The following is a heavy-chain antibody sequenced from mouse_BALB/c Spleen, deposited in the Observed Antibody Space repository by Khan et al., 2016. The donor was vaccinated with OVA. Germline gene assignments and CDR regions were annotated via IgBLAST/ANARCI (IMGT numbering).Heavy chain of an antibody. J-gene: IGHJ3*01. CDR3: ARSDYYGSGIAH. CDR2: IYPGSGST. D-gene: IGHD1-1*01. Sequence: VQLKQSGAELVKPGTSVKLSCKASGYKFTSYWINWVKRRPGEGLEWIGHIYPGSGSTNYDENFKSKATLTVDTSSSTAYMQLSSLASEDSALYYCARSDYYGSGIAHWRQGTLVTVSA. V-gene: IGHV1-55*01. CDR1: GYKFTSYW.